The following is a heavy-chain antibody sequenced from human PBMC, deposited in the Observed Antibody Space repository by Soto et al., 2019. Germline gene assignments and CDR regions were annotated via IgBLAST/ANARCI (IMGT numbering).Heavy chain of an antibody. D-gene: IGHD2-21*01. Sequence: SETLSLTCAVYGGSFSGYYWSWIRQPPGKGLEWIGEIIHSGSTNYNPSLKSRVTISVDTSKNQFSLKLSSVTAADTAVYYCARFLRFCPERLLPRGKNGMDVWGQGTTVTVSS. V-gene: IGHV4-34*12. CDR3: ARFLRFCPERLLPRGKNGMDV. CDR2: IIHSGST. CDR1: GGSFSGYY. J-gene: IGHJ6*02.